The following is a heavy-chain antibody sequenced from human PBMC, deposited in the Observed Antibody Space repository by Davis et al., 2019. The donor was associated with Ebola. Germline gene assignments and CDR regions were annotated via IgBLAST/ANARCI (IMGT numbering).Heavy chain of an antibody. CDR1: GGSISSSSYY. V-gene: IGHV4-39*01. J-gene: IGHJ4*02. D-gene: IGHD3-10*01. CDR2: IYYSGST. Sequence: SETLSLTCPLSGGSISSSSYYWGWIRQPPGKGLEWIGSIYYSGSTYYNPSLKSRVTISVDTSKNQFSLKLSSVTAADTAVYYCARCGSGSPAFDYWGQGTLVTVSS. CDR3: ARCGSGSPAFDY.